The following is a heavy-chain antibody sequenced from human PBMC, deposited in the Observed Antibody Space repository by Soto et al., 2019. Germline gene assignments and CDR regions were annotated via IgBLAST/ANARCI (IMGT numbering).Heavy chain of an antibody. Sequence: ASVKVSCKASGYTFTSYGISWVRQAPGQGLEWMGWINAYNGNTKYAQKLQGRVRMTTDTSTSKAYMELRSLRSDDTAVYYCERSNYDFWRRGPNWFDPWGQGTLVTVSS. CDR3: ERSNYDFWRRGPNWFDP. CDR1: GYTFTSYG. V-gene: IGHV1-18*01. J-gene: IGHJ5*02. D-gene: IGHD3-3*01. CDR2: INAYNGNT.